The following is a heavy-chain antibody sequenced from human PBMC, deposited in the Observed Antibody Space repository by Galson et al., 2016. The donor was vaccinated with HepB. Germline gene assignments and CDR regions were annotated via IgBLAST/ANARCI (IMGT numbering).Heavy chain of an antibody. CDR3: AKQSRMDEFVLWGSCDY. V-gene: IGHV3-23*01. CDR1: GFTFSSYA. J-gene: IGHJ4*02. Sequence: SLRLSCAASGFTFSSYAMSWVRQAPGKGLEWVAAISGTGGSNYYADSVKGRFTISRDNSKNTLYLQMNSLRAEDTAVYYCAKQSRMDEFVLWGSCDYWGQGTLVTVSS. CDR2: ISGTGGSN. D-gene: IGHD2-21*01.